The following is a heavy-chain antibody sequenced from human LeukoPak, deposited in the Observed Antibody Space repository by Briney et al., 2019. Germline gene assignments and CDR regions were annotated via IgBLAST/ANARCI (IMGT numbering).Heavy chain of an antibody. V-gene: IGHV3-53*01. CDR2: IYSGGST. Sequence: PGGSLRLSCAASGLTVSTYYMTCVRQAPGKGLECVSVIYSGGSTYYADSVKGRFTVSRDNSKNTLYLQMNSLRAEDTAMYYCARGLGYCTSTTCLLPFDYWGQGTLVTVSS. CDR3: ARGLGYCTSTTCLLPFDY. J-gene: IGHJ4*02. D-gene: IGHD2-2*01. CDR1: GLTVSTYY.